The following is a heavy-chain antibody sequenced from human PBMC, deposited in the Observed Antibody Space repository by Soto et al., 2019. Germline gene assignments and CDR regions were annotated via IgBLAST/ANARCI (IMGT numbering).Heavy chain of an antibody. D-gene: IGHD6-6*01. Sequence: PSETLSLTCAVYGGAFSGYYWSWIRQPPGKGLEWIGEINHSGSTNYNPSLKSRVTISVDTSKNQFSLKLSSVTAADTAVYYCARGLGSSSSLPGEGLQVYYFDYWGQGTLVTVSS. CDR1: GGAFSGYY. J-gene: IGHJ4*02. CDR3: ARGLGSSSSLPGEGLQVYYFDY. V-gene: IGHV4-34*01. CDR2: INHSGST.